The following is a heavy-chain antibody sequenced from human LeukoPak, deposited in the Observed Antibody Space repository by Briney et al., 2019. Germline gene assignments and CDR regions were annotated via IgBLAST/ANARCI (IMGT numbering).Heavy chain of an antibody. CDR3: ALQGSTSPFDY. CDR2: MSYDGSNK. V-gene: IGHV3-30*04. Sequence: GGSLRLSCAASGFTFSSYAMHWVRQAPGKGLEWVAVMSYDGSNKYYADSVKGRFTISRDNSKNTLYLQMNSLRAEDTAVYYCALQGSTSPFDYWGQGTLVTVSS. CDR1: GFTFSSYA. J-gene: IGHJ4*02. D-gene: IGHD2-2*01.